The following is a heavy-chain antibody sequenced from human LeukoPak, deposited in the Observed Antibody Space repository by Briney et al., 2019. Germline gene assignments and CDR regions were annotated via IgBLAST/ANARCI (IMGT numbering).Heavy chain of an antibody. CDR1: GFTFTDYA. J-gene: IGHJ1*01. CDR2: ISGSGDST. V-gene: IGHV3-23*01. D-gene: IGHD6-13*01. Sequence: GGSLRLSCAASGFTFTDYAMTWVRQAPGKGLEWVSAISGSGDSTHYADSVKGRFTISRDNSKNTLYLQMNSLRAEDTAVYYCAKVWYSSSWYFQHWGQGTLVTVSS. CDR3: AKVWYSSSWYFQH.